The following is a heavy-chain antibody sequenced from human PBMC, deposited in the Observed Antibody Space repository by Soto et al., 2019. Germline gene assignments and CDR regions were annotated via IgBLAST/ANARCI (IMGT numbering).Heavy chain of an antibody. V-gene: IGHV3-23*01. J-gene: IGHJ4*02. Sequence: GGSLRLSCAASGFTFSNYAMSWVRLAPGKGLEWVSAISGSGGSTYYADSVKGRFTISRDNSKNTLYLQMNSLRAEDTAVYYCAKELKYYYDSSGYYYYWGQGALVTVSS. D-gene: IGHD3-22*01. CDR2: ISGSGGST. CDR1: GFTFSNYA. CDR3: AKELKYYYDSSGYYYY.